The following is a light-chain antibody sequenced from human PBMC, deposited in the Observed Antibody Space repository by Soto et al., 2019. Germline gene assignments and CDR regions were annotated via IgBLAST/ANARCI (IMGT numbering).Light chain of an antibody. CDR2: NNI. CDR1: SSNIGGNT. V-gene: IGLV1-44*01. Sequence: QSVLTQPPSASGTPGQRVTISCYGSSSNIGGNTVRWYQHLPGTAPRLLIYNNIHRPSGVPDRFSGSKSGTSASLSISGLQFEDESDYYCAVWDDSLDGHAVFGGGTQLTVL. CDR3: AVWDDSLDGHAV. J-gene: IGLJ7*01.